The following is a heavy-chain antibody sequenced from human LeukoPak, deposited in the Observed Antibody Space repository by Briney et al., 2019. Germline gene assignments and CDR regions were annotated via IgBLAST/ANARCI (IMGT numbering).Heavy chain of an antibody. CDR3: ARHGEASAPSYTVVVPAAVDY. CDR1: GGSISYYF. Sequence: SWEPLFPTCTASGGSISYYFWSLIPAPPGEGLGGVVIFYYSGSTYYSPSLKSQVTISEDTSKNQFSLKLSSVTAADTAVYYCARHGEASAPSYTVVVPAAVDYWGQGTLVTVSS. CDR2: FYYSGST. J-gene: IGHJ4*02. V-gene: IGHV4-59*08. D-gene: IGHD2-2*01.